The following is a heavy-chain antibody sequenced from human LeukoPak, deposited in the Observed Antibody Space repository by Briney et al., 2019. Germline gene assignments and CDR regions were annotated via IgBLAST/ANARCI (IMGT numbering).Heavy chain of an antibody. CDR1: GFTFSSYA. CDR2: ISGSGGST. V-gene: IGHV3-23*01. J-gene: IGHJ4*02. Sequence: GGSLRLSCAASGFTFSSYAMSWVRQAPGKGLEWVSAISGSGGSTYYADSVKGRFTISRDNSKNTLYLQMNSLRAEDTAVYYCTTLSGRGLVYWGQGTLVTVSS. CDR3: TTLSGRGLVY. D-gene: IGHD3-3*01.